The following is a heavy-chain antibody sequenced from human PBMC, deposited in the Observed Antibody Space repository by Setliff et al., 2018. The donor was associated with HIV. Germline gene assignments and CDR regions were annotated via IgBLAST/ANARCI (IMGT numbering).Heavy chain of an antibody. V-gene: IGHV7-4-1*02. J-gene: IGHJ4*02. CDR2: INTNTGNP. CDR3: ARGPPSQVDY. CDR1: GYTFTRHA. Sequence: GASVKVSCKASGYTFTRHAMNWVRQAPGQGLEWMGWINTNTGNPTYANGFTGRFVFSLDTSVNTAYLQISSLKTEDSAVYYCARGPPSQVDYWGQGTLVTVSS.